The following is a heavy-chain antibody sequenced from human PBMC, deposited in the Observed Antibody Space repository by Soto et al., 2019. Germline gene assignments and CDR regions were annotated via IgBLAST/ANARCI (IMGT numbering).Heavy chain of an antibody. J-gene: IGHJ4*02. CDR2: IIPILGTP. CDR1: GGTFSTSA. CDR3: AMRRGYCSSSSCSPFHY. V-gene: IGHV1-69*13. D-gene: IGHD2-2*01. Sequence: ASVKVSCKASGGTFSTSAFSWVRQAPGQGLEWMGGIIPILGTPNYAQKFQGRVTVTADESTTTAYMELRSLRSDDSALYYCAMRRGYCSSSSCSPFHYWGQGTQVTVSS.